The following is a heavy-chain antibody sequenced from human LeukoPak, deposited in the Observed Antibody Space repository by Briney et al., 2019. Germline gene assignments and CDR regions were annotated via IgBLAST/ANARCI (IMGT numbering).Heavy chain of an antibody. CDR2: ISGSGGST. J-gene: IGHJ5*02. CDR3: AKGSGSGSYYLTWFDP. D-gene: IGHD1-26*01. V-gene: IGHV3-23*01. CDR1: GFTFSSYA. Sequence: GGSLRLSCAASGFTFSSYAMSWVRQAPGKGLEWVSAISGSGGSTYYADSVKGRFTISRDNSKNTLYLQMNSLRAEDTAVYYCAKGSGSGSYYLTWFDPSGQGTLVTVSS.